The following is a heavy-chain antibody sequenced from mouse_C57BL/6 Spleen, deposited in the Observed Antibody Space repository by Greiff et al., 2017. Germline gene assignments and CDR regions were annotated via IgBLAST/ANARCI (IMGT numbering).Heavy chain of an antibody. CDR1: GFTFSDYG. D-gene: IGHD4-1*01. Sequence: EVNLVESGGGLVKPGGSLKLSCAASGFTFSDYGMHWVRQAPEKGLEWVAYISSGSSTIYYADTVKGRFTISRDNAKNTLFLQMTSLRSEDTAMYYCARNWVYYFDYWGQGTTLTVSS. J-gene: IGHJ2*01. V-gene: IGHV5-17*01. CDR3: ARNWVYYFDY. CDR2: ISSGSSTI.